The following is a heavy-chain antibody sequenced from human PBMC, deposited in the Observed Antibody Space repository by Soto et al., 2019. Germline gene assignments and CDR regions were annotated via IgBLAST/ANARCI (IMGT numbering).Heavy chain of an antibody. J-gene: IGHJ4*02. CDR2: ISSSSSYI. D-gene: IGHD2-2*01. CDR1: GFTFSRYS. Sequence: PVGSLILSFADSGFTFSRYSMNWFRQAPVKGLEWVSSISSSSSYIYYADSVKSRFTISRDNAKNSLYLQVNSLRAEDTAVYYGARVSSRTSDYWGQGTLVTVSS. CDR3: ARVSSRTSDY. V-gene: IGHV3-21*01.